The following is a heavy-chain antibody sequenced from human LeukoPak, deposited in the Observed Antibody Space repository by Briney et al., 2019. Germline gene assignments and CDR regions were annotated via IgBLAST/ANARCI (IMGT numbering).Heavy chain of an antibody. D-gene: IGHD3-22*01. CDR3: ARHYYDSSGYYYDGAFDI. Sequence: ASVQVSCNASGYTFTSFAMHWVRQAPGQRPEWMGCITAGNGNTKYSQKFQGRVTITRDTSANTAYMELSSLRSEDTAVYYCARHYYDSSGYYYDGAFDIWGQGTMVTVSS. CDR1: GYTFTSFA. CDR2: ITAGNGNT. V-gene: IGHV1-3*01. J-gene: IGHJ3*02.